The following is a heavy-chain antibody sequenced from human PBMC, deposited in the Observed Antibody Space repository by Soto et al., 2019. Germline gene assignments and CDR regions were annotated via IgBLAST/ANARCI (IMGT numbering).Heavy chain of an antibody. CDR2: IIPIFGTA. CDR1: GGTFSSYS. CDR3: ARTASERTYSSSWYHHYYYYYGMDV. V-gene: IGHV1-69*13. Sequence: SVKVSCKASGGTFSSYSISWVRQAPGQGLEWMGGIIPIFGTANYAQKFQGRVTITADESTSTAYMELSSLRSEDTAVYYCARTASERTYSSSWYHHYYYYYGMDVWGQGTTVTVSS. D-gene: IGHD6-13*01. J-gene: IGHJ6*02.